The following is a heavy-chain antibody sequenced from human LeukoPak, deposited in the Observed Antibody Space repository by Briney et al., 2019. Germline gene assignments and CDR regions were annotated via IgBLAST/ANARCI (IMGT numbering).Heavy chain of an antibody. V-gene: IGHV4-38-2*01. Sequence: PSETLSLTCAVSGYSISSGYYWGWIRQPPGKGLEWIGSIYHSGSTYYNPSLKSRVTISVDTSKNQFSLKLSSVTAADTAVYYCARQKAVAGPSDYWGQGTPVTVSS. CDR2: IYHSGST. CDR1: GYSISSGYY. D-gene: IGHD6-19*01. J-gene: IGHJ4*02. CDR3: ARQKAVAGPSDY.